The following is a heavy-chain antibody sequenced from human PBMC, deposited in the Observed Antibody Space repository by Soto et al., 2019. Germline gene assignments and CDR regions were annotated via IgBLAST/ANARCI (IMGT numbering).Heavy chain of an antibody. CDR3: ARGTIVARQHLDY. CDR1: GFTFSSYA. V-gene: IGHV3-30*03. D-gene: IGHD6-6*01. Sequence: QVQLVESGGGVVQPGKSLRLSCAASGFTFSSYAMHWARQAPGKGLEWVTVISIRGGDEYYAESVRGRLTISRDDSKNTLYLQMDSLRVEDTAVYYCARGTIVARQHLDYWGQGTLVNVSS. CDR2: ISIRGGDE. J-gene: IGHJ4*02.